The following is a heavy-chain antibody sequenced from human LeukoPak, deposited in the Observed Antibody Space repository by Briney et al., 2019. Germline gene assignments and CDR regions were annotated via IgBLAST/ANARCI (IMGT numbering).Heavy chain of an antibody. CDR2: ISWNSGSI. Sequence: AGGSLRLSFAASGFTFDDYAMHWVRQAPGKGLEWVSGISWNSGSIGYADSVKGRFTISRDNAKNSLYLQMNSLRAEDTALYYCAKVILEDYYSYGMDVWGQGTTVTVSS. CDR1: GFTFDDYA. D-gene: IGHD2-21*01. V-gene: IGHV3-9*01. J-gene: IGHJ6*02. CDR3: AKVILEDYYSYGMDV.